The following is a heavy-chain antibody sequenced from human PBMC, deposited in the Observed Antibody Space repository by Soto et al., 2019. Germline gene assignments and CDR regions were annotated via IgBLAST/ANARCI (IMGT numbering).Heavy chain of an antibody. V-gene: IGHV5-51*01. CDR2: IYPGDSDT. J-gene: IGHJ6*02. Sequence: CLKISCKGSGYSFTSYWIGWVRQMPGKGLEWMGIIYPGDSDTRYSPSFQGQVTISADKSISTAYLQWSSLKASDTAMYYCARSIAGPYYYYGMDVWGQGTTVTVSS. CDR1: GYSFTSYW. CDR3: ARSIAGPYYYYGMDV. D-gene: IGHD2-21*01.